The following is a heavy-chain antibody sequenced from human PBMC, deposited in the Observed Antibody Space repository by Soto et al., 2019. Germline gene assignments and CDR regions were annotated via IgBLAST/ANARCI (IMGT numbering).Heavy chain of an antibody. CDR3: GRVVEGATRHTALDS. Sequence: ASETLSLTCTVSGVSIHNSHSFWGWIRQPPGKGLEFIGTVYYSGGAHYNSSLKSRVTISVDTANNQVSLRMRPLTAADTAVYYCGRVVEGATRHTALDSWGQGTLVTVSS. V-gene: IGHV4-39*01. CDR2: VYYSGGA. D-gene: IGHD2-21*01. CDR1: GVSIHNSHSF. J-gene: IGHJ5*01.